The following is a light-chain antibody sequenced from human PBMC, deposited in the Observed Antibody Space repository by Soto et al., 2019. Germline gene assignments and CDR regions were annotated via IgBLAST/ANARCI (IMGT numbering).Light chain of an antibody. Sequence: EIVLTQSPATLSLSPGERATLSCRASQSVRNQLAWYQQKPGQAPRLLIYDAFNRATGIPGRFSASGSGADFNLSISSLVPEDFAVYYCQQRINWPWTFGQGTNVEIK. CDR1: QSVRNQ. J-gene: IGKJ1*01. V-gene: IGKV3-11*01. CDR2: DAF. CDR3: QQRINWPWT.